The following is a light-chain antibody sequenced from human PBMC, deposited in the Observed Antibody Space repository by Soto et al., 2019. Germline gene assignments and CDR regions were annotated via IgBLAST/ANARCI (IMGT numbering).Light chain of an antibody. CDR2: EVS. Sequence: QSALTQPPSVSGSPGQSVTISCTGTSSDVGSYSRVSWYQQPPGTAPKLMIFEVSNRPSGVPDRFSGSKSGNTASLTISGLQAEDEADYYCSSYTSSSTYVFGPGTQLTVL. CDR3: SSYTSSSTYV. J-gene: IGLJ1*01. CDR1: SSDVGSYSR. V-gene: IGLV2-18*02.